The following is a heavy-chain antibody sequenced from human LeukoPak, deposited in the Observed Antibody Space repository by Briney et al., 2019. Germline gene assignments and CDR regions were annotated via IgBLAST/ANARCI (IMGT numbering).Heavy chain of an antibody. CDR1: GYTFTSYG. CDR2: ISAYNGNT. V-gene: IGHV1-18*01. J-gene: IGHJ4*02. D-gene: IGHD3-3*01. CDR3: ARDGGYDFWSGYLRSGGEFDY. Sequence: ASVKVSCKASGYTFTSYGISWVRQAPGQGLEWMGWISAYNGNTNYAQKLQGRVTMTTDTSTSTAYMELRSLRSDDTAVYYCARDGGYDFWSGYLRSGGEFDYWGQGTLVTVSS.